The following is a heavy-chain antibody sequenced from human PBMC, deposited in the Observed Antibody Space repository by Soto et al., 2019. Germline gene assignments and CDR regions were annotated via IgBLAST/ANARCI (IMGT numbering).Heavy chain of an antibody. V-gene: IGHV3-21*01. D-gene: IGHD3-9*01. J-gene: IGHJ6*03. Sequence: EVHLVESGGGLVKPGGSLRLSCAASGFTFSSYSMNWVRQAPGKGLEWVSSINEDSSYIYYAHSLRGGFTISRDNAKDSLYLQMNYLRAEDTAVYYCVRDFGRYFRSGYMDDWGDGATVTVSS. CDR1: GFTFSSYS. CDR2: INEDSSYI. CDR3: VRDFGRYFRSGYMDD.